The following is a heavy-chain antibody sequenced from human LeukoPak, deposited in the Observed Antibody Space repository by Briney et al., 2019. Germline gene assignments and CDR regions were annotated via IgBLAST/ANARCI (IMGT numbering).Heavy chain of an antibody. D-gene: IGHD6-13*01. J-gene: IGHJ4*02. CDR3: ARVFSSSWYIDYFDY. V-gene: IGHV5-51*01. CDR1: GYSFTSYW. CDR2: IYPGDSDT. Sequence: GESLKISCKGSGYSFTSYWIGWVRQMPGKGLEWMGIIYPGDSDTRYSPSFQGQVTISADKSISTAYLQWSSLKASDTAMYYCARVFSSSWYIDYFDYWGQGTLVTVSS.